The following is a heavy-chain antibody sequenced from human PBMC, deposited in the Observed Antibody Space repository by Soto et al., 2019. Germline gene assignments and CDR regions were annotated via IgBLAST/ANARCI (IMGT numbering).Heavy chain of an antibody. J-gene: IGHJ6*02. V-gene: IGHV1-3*01. Sequence: GASVKVCCKASGYTFTSYAMHWVRQAPGQRLEWMGWINAGNGNTKYSQKFQGRVTITRDTSASTAYMELSSLRSEDTAVYYCAVQPVTTWDYYYYGMDVWGQGTTVTVSS. D-gene: IGHD4-17*01. CDR3: AVQPVTTWDYYYYGMDV. CDR1: GYTFTSYA. CDR2: INAGNGNT.